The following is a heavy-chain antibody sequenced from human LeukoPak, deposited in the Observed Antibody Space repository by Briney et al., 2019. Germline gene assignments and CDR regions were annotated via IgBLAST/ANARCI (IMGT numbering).Heavy chain of an antibody. V-gene: IGHV3-30*03. J-gene: IGHJ4*02. CDR3: ARAFVPAVGAYDY. D-gene: IGHD6-19*01. CDR1: GFTFSSYC. Sequence: GGSLRLSCAASGFTFSSYCMHWVRQAPGKGLEWVAVISYDGSNKYYADSVKGRFTISRDNSKTTLYLPMNSLRAEDTALSYCARAFVPAVGAYDYWGQGTLVTVSS. CDR2: ISYDGSNK.